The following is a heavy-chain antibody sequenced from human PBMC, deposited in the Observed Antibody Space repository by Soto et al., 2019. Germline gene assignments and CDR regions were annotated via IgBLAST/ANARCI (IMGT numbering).Heavy chain of an antibody. V-gene: IGHV3-23*01. Sequence: EVQLLESGGGLVQPGGSLRLSCTASGFTFRSYAMSWVRQAPGKGLEWVSAISGSGGGTYYAYSVKGRFTISRDNSKNTLYRQMNSLRAEGTAVYDGAKGSTLGIAARYFMDVGGKGTTVTVSS. CDR3: AKGSTLGIAARYFMDV. J-gene: IGHJ6*03. CDR2: ISGSGGGT. D-gene: IGHD6-13*01. CDR1: GFTFRSYA.